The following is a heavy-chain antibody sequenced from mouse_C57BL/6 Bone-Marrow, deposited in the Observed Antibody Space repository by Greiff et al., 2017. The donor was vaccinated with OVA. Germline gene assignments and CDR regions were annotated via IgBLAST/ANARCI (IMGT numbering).Heavy chain of an antibody. CDR2: SRNKANDYKT. V-gene: IGHV7-1*01. CDR1: GFTFSDFY. J-gene: IGHJ1*03. Sequence: EVQVVESGGGLVQSGRSLRLSCATSGFTFSDFYMAWVRHAPGKGLEWIAASRNKANDYKTEYSASVKGRFIVSRDTSQSILYIQMNALRAEDTAIYYCARDAIMHSITTGVAVWGTGTTVTVSS. D-gene: IGHD1-1*01. CDR3: ARDAIMHSITTGVAV.